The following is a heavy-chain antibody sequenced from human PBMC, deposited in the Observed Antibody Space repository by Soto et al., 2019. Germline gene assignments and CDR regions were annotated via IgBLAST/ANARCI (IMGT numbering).Heavy chain of an antibody. V-gene: IGHV3-30*18. CDR3: AKDRAAASDY. CDR2: ISYDGSNK. D-gene: IGHD6-25*01. CDR1: GFTFSSYG. J-gene: IGHJ4*02. Sequence: QVQLVESGGGVVQPGRSLRLSCAASGFTFSSYGMHWVRQAPGKGLEWVGVISYDGSNKYYADYVKGRFTISRDNSKNTLYLQMNSLRAEDTAVYYCAKDRAAASDYWGQGTLVTVSS.